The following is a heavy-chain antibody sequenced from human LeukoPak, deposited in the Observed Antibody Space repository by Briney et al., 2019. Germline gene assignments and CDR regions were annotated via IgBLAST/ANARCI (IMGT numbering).Heavy chain of an antibody. D-gene: IGHD3-22*01. V-gene: IGHV3-30*18. CDR3: AKDIGSGYYYYFDY. J-gene: IGHJ4*02. Sequence: GGSLRLSCAASGFTFSSYGMHWVRQAPGKGLEWVAVISYDGSNKYYADSVKGRFTISRDNSKNTLYLQMNSLRAEDTALYYCAKDIGSGYYYYFDYWGQGTLVTVSS. CDR1: GFTFSSYG. CDR2: ISYDGSNK.